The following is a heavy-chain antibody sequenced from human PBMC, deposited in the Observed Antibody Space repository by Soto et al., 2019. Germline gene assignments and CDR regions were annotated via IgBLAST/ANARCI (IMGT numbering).Heavy chain of an antibody. Sequence: VQLVESGGGLVQPGGSLRLSCAASGFTFSSYWMSWVRQAPGKGLEWVANIKQDGSEKYYVDSVKGRFTISRDNAKNSLYLQMNSLRAEDTAVYYCATDSYYDFWSGYYSIRGDNFRYWGQGTLVTVSS. CDR1: GFTFSSYW. CDR2: IKQDGSEK. V-gene: IGHV3-7*03. CDR3: ATDSYYDFWSGYYSIRGDNFRY. D-gene: IGHD3-3*01. J-gene: IGHJ4*02.